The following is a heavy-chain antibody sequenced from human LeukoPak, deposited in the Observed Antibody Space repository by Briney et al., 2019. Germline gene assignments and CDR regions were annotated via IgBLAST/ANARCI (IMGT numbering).Heavy chain of an antibody. CDR3: ARAWNFDY. J-gene: IGHJ4*02. D-gene: IGHD1-1*01. Sequence: GESLKISCKGSGYSFTSYWIAWVRQMPGKGLEWMGIIYPRDSDTRYSPSFQGQVTISADKSISTAYLQWSGLKASDTAIYYCARAWNFDYWGQGTLVTVSS. CDR2: IYPRDSDT. CDR1: GYSFTSYW. V-gene: IGHV5-51*01.